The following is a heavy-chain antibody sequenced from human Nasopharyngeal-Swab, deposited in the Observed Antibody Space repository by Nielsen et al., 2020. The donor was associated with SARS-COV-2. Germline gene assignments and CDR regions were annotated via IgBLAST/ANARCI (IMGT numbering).Heavy chain of an antibody. V-gene: IGHV1-69*06. CDR2: IIPIFGTA. J-gene: IGHJ4*02. D-gene: IGHD3-16*02. CDR3: ARNPVDYDYVWGSYRYRTFDY. CDR1: GGTFSSYA. Sequence: SVKVSCKASGGTFSSYASSWVREAPGQGLEWRGGIIPIFGTANYAQKFQGRVTITADKSTSTAYMELSSLRSEDTAVYYCARNPVDYDYVWGSYRYRTFDYWGQGTLVTVSS.